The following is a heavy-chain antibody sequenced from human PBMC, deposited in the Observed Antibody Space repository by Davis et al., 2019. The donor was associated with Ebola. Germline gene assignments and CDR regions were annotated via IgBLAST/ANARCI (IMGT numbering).Heavy chain of an antibody. CDR1: GGSISSGGYS. CDR3: AREGGGDGSFDY. V-gene: IGHV4-30-2*01. J-gene: IGHJ4*02. CDR2: IYYSGST. Sequence: MPSETLSFTCAVSGGSISSGGYSWSWIRQPPGKGLEWIGYIYYSGSTYYNPSLKSRVTISVDTSKNQFSLKLSSVTAADTAVYYCAREGGGDGSFDYWGQGTLVTVSS. D-gene: IGHD5-24*01.